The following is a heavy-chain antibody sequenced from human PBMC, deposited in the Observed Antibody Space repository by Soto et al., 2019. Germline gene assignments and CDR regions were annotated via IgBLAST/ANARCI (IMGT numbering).Heavy chain of an antibody. CDR2: IYYSGST. CDR1: GGSISSYY. V-gene: IGHV4-59*08. D-gene: IGHD1-26*01. J-gene: IGHJ3*02. CDR3: ARRWGGVFDI. Sequence: QVQLQESGPGLVKPSETLSLTCTVSGGSISSYYWSWIRQPPGKGREGMGYIYYSGSTNYNPSLKRRVTRSVDTSKNDFSLKLSSVTAADTAVYSWARRWGGVFDIGAQGTMVTVSS.